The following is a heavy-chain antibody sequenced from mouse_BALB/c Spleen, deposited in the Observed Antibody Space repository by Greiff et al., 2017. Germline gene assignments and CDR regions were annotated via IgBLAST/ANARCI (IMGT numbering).Heavy chain of an antibody. V-gene: IGHV6-6*02. D-gene: IGHD2-3*01. Sequence: EVQLVESGGGLVQPGGSMKLSCVASGFTFSNYWMNWVRQSPEKGLEWVAEIRFKSNNYATHYAESVKGRFTISRDDSKSSVYLQMNNLRAEDTGIYYGTRDGYYAFAYWGQGTLVTVSA. J-gene: IGHJ3*01. CDR1: GFTFSNYW. CDR2: IRFKSNNYAT. CDR3: TRDGYYAFAY.